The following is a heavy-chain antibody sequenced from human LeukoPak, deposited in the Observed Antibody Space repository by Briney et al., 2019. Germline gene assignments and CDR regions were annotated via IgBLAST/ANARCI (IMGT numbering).Heavy chain of an antibody. Sequence: GGSLRLSCAAPGFTFSNYWMHWVRQAPGKGLVWVSRINSDGSTTDYAGSVKGRFTISRDNAKNTLYLQMNSLRVEDTAVYYCVGYYGIDYWGQGTLVTVSS. CDR3: VGYYGIDY. D-gene: IGHD3-10*01. CDR1: GFTFSNYW. V-gene: IGHV3-74*01. CDR2: INSDGSTT. J-gene: IGHJ4*02.